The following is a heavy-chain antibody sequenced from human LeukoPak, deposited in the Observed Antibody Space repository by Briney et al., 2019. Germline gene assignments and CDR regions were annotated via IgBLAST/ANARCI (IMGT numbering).Heavy chain of an antibody. V-gene: IGHV3-30*02. Sequence: PGRSLRLSCAASGFTFGSYGMHWVRQAPGKRRDWVAFVRYDGNNPYYSASVTGRFTISRDNSKNTVFLQMNNLRLEDAAVYYCARGSRYGDYPHYCDFWGQGPLVTVSS. CDR1: GFTFGSYG. D-gene: IGHD4-17*01. J-gene: IGHJ4*02. CDR2: VRYDGNNP. CDR3: ARGSRYGDYPHYCDF.